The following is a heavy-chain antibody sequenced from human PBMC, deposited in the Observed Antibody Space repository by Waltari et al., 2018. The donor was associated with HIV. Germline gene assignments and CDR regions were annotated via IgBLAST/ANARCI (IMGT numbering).Heavy chain of an antibody. D-gene: IGHD2-8*01. CDR2: IYPGDSDT. V-gene: IGHV5-51*03. Sequence: EVQLVQSGAQVKKPGESLKISCKASGYSFTTYWIGWVRQLPGKGREGMGTIYPGDSDTRYSPSFQGQDTISDDKSISTAYLQWSSLQASDTAMYYCTKGMYANEDYFGYWGQGTLVTVSS. CDR3: TKGMYANEDYFGY. J-gene: IGHJ4*02. CDR1: GYSFTTYW.